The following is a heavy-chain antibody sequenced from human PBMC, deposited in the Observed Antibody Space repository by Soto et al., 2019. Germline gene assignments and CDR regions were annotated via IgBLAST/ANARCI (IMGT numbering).Heavy chain of an antibody. Sequence: ASVKVSCKASGGTFSSYTISWVRQAPGQGLEWMGRIIPILGIANYAQKFQGRVTITADKSTSTAYMELSSLRSEDTAVYYCARLIAVAGFIDYWGQGTLVTVSS. CDR3: ARLIAVAGFIDY. CDR1: GGTFSSYT. V-gene: IGHV1-69*02. D-gene: IGHD6-19*01. CDR2: IIPILGIA. J-gene: IGHJ4*02.